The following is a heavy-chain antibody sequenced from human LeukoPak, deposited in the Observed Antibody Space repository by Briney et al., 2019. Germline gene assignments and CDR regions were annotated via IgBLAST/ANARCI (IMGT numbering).Heavy chain of an antibody. J-gene: IGHJ6*02. CDR3: ARVPAYCSSTSCYGYYYYGMDV. D-gene: IGHD2-2*01. Sequence: ASETLSLTCAVYGGSFGGYYWSWIRQPPGKGLEWTGEINHSGSTNYNPSLKSRVTISVDTSKNQFSLKLSPVTAADTAVYYCARVPAYCSSTSCYGYYYYGMDVWGQGTTVTVPS. V-gene: IGHV4-34*01. CDR2: INHSGST. CDR1: GGSFGGYY.